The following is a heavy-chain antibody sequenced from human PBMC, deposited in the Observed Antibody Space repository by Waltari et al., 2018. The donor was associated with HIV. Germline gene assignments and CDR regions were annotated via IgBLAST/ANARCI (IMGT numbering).Heavy chain of an antibody. CDR3: ASARETMGVDFDS. CDR1: GGAFRSHT. V-gene: IGHV1-69*08. CDR2: AIPMFGTA. D-gene: IGHD3-10*01. J-gene: IGHJ5*01. Sequence: QVQLVQSGAEAKKPGSSVKVSCQASGGAFRSHTFNWVRQAPGQGLEWMGRAIPMFGTANYARKFQGRVTITADKSTTTAYMELNGLRIDDTTVYYCASARETMGVDFDSWGQGTLVTVS.